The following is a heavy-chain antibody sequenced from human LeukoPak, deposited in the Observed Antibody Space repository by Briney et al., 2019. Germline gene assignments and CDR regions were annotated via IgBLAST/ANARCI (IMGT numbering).Heavy chain of an antibody. Sequence: PSETLSLTCTVSGGSISSGGYYWSWIRQHPGKGLEWIGYIYYSGSTYYNPSLKSRVTISVDTSKNQFSLKLSSVTAADTAVYYCARVGPLRWFDPWGQGTLVTVSS. CDR1: GGSISSGGYY. CDR3: ARVGPLRWFDP. V-gene: IGHV4-31*03. J-gene: IGHJ5*02. CDR2: IYYSGST.